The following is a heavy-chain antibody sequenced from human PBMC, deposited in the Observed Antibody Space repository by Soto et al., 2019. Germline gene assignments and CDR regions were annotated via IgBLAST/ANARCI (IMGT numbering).Heavy chain of an antibody. V-gene: IGHV3-23*01. CDR1: GFTFAGYA. J-gene: IGHJ4*02. D-gene: IGHD1-26*01. CDR2: MSGSGAKT. Sequence: EVQLLESGGGLVQPGGSLRLSCESSGFTFAGYAINWVRQAPGKGLEWVSAMSGSGAKTFYADSVKGRFTISRDNSKNTVYLQMISLRGDDTAIYFCAKDRGSGNYGVLKDFEYWGQGTLVTVSS. CDR3: AKDRGSGNYGVLKDFEY.